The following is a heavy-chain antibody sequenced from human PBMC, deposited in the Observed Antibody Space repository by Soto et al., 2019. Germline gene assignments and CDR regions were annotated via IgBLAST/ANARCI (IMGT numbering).Heavy chain of an antibody. CDR3: AIGRYSGYEMPDTYYYYYYGMDV. V-gene: IGHV1-69*12. CDR2: IGPIFGTA. D-gene: IGHD5-12*01. Sequence: QVQLVQSGAEVKKPGSSVKVSCKASGGTFSSHGISWVRQAPGQGLEWMGGIGPIFGTADDAQRFRGRVTITADEATSTADMELSSLRSEDTAVYYCAIGRYSGYEMPDTYYYYYYGMDVWGQGTTVTVSS. J-gene: IGHJ6*02. CDR1: GGTFSSHG.